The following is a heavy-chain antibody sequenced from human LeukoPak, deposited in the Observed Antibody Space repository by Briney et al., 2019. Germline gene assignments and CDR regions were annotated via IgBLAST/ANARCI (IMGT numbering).Heavy chain of an antibody. Sequence: PGGSLRLSCAASGFTFSICAMSWVRQAPGKGLEWVSGISGSGGSTYYTDSVKGRFTISRDNSKNMVYLEMNSLGAEDTAVYYCAKSLYSGSYYEAFDIWGQGTMVTVSS. D-gene: IGHD1-26*01. CDR2: ISGSGGST. CDR3: AKSLYSGSYYEAFDI. CDR1: GFTFSICA. V-gene: IGHV3-23*01. J-gene: IGHJ3*02.